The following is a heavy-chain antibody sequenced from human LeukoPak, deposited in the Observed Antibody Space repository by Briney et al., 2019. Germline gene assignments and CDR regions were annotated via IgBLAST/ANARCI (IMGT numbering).Heavy chain of an antibody. Sequence: GGSLRLSCAASGFTFSKYWMLWVRQAPGKGLESVSRINTDRTVTTYADSVKGRFTVSRDNADNTMFLQMNTLRDEDTAVYYCATNQWLAPPPDSWGQGTPVTVSS. V-gene: IGHV3-74*01. D-gene: IGHD6-19*01. CDR1: GFTFSKYW. CDR2: INTDRTVT. J-gene: IGHJ4*02. CDR3: ATNQWLAPPPDS.